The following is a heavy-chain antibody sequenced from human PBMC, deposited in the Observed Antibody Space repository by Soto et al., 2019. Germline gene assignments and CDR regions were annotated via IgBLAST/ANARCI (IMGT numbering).Heavy chain of an antibody. CDR2: MNPNSGNT. J-gene: IGHJ6*02. CDR3: ARVQAAAYYYGMDV. CDR1: GYTFTSYD. Sequence: QVQLVQSGAEVKKPGASVKVSCKASGYTFTSYDINWVRQATGQGLEWMGWMNPNSGNTGYAQKFQGRVTMTRHTSISTPCMELSSRRSEDPAGYFWARVQAAAYYYGMDVWGQGTTVTVSS. V-gene: IGHV1-8*01. D-gene: IGHD2-15*01.